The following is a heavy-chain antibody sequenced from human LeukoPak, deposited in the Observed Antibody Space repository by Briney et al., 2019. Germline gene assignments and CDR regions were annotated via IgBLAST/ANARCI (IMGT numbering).Heavy chain of an antibody. V-gene: IGHV4-59*08. D-gene: IGHD3-22*01. Sequence: SETLSLTCTVSGYSISSYYWSWIRQPPGKGLEWIGYIYYSGSTNYNPSLKRRVTISVDTSKTQFSLKLSSVTAADTAVYYCARLYYDSSRYPNWFDPWGQGTLVTVSS. CDR2: IYYSGST. CDR1: GYSISSYY. J-gene: IGHJ5*02. CDR3: ARLYYDSSRYPNWFDP.